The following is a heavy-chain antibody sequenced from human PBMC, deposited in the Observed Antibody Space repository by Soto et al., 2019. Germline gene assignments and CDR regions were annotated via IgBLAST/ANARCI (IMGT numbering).Heavy chain of an antibody. CDR2: IWYDESNK. V-gene: IGHV3-33*01. J-gene: IGHJ6*02. D-gene: IGHD6-19*01. Sequence: QVQLVESGGGVVQPGRSLRLSCAASGFTFSNYGMHWVRQAPDKGLEWVAVIWYDESNKYYADSVKGRFTISRDNSKNTLYLQMNILRAEDTAVYYCARDDIPGRAVAIYGMDVWGQGTTVTVSS. CDR1: GFTFSNYG. CDR3: ARDDIPGRAVAIYGMDV.